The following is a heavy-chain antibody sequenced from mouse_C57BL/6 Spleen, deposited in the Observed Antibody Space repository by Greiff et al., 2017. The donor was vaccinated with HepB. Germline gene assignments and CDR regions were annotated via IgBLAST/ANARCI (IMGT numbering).Heavy chain of an antibody. CDR3: ARYLLYGNYDY. D-gene: IGHD2-1*01. Sequence: VQLQQSGPELVKPGASVKISCKASGYTFTDYYMNWVKQSHGKSLEWIGDINPNNGGTSYNQKFKGKATLTVDKSSSTAYTELRSLTSEDSAVYYCARYLLYGNYDYWGQGTTLTVSS. J-gene: IGHJ2*01. CDR1: GYTFTDYY. CDR2: INPNNGGT. V-gene: IGHV1-26*01.